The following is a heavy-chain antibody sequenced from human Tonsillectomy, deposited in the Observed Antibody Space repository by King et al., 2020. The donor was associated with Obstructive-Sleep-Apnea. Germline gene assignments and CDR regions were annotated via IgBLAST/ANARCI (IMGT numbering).Heavy chain of an antibody. Sequence: VQLVESGGGVVQPGRSLRLSCAASGFTFSSYAMHWVRQAPGKGLEWVAVISFDGSNKYYADSVKGRFTISRDDSKNTLYLQMNSLRAEDTALYYCASVPSAHFDYWGQGTLVTVSS. CDR1: GFTFSSYA. V-gene: IGHV3-30*04. CDR3: ASVPSAHFDY. CDR2: ISFDGSNK. J-gene: IGHJ4*02.